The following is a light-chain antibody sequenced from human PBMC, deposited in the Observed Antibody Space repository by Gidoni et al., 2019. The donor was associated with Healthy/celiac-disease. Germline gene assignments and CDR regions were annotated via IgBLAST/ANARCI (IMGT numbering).Light chain of an antibody. Sequence: EIVLTKSPGTLSLSPGDRAALSCRASQSVSSSYLAWYQQKPGQAPRLLSYGAASRATGIPDRFSGSGSGTDFTLTIIRLEPEDFALYYCQQYGSSPLTFGGXTKVEIK. V-gene: IGKV3-20*01. CDR2: GAA. J-gene: IGKJ4*01. CDR1: QSVSSSY. CDR3: QQYGSSPLT.